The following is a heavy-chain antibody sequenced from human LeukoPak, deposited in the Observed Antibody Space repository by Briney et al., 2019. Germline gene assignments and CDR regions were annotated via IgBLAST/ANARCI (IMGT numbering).Heavy chain of an antibody. CDR2: IRGSGGIT. CDR3: AKVGYSSSWYYVDY. V-gene: IGHV3-23*01. J-gene: IGHJ4*02. D-gene: IGHD6-13*01. CDR1: GFTFSSYA. Sequence: PGGSLRLSCAASGFTFSSYAMSWVRQAPGRGLEWVSGIRGSGGITYYADSVKGRFTISRDNSKNTLYLQMNSLRAEDTAAYHCAKVGYSSSWYYVDYWGQGTLVPVSA.